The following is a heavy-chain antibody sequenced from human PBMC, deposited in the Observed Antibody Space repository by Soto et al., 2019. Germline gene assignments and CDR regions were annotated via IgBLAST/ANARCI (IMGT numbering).Heavy chain of an antibody. J-gene: IGHJ6*02. CDR2: INPNSGAT. CDR1: GYTFTGYY. CDR3: ARGPSYYYYGMDV. V-gene: IGHV1-2*02. Sequence: QVQLVQSGAEVKEPGASVKVSCKASGYTFTGYYMHWVRQAPGQGLEWMGWINPNSGATNFARKFQGRVTITRETSISTADMGVRGLKSDDTAVYYCARGPSYYYYGMDVWGQGTTVTVSS.